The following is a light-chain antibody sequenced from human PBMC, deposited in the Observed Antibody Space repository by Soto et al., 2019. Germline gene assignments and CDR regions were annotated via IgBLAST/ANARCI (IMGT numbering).Light chain of an antibody. V-gene: IGLV2-11*01. CDR3: CSSADSYTFI. CDR2: DVV. J-gene: IGLJ1*01. Sequence: QSALTQPRSVSGSPGQSVTISCTGTSSDVGGYDHVSWYQYHPDKAPKLIIYDVVKRPSGVPGRFSGSKSGNTASLTISGLQAEDGADYYCCSSADSYTFIFGTGTKLTVL. CDR1: SSDVGGYDH.